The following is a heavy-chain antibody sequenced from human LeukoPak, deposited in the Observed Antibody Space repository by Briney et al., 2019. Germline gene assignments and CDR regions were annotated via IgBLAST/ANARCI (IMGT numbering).Heavy chain of an antibody. Sequence: ASVKVSCKASGYTFTSYGISWVRQAPGQGLEWMGWISAYNGNTNYAQKLQGRVTMTTDTSTSTAYMELRSLRSDDTAVYYCARSYSSSWYPGYYYYGMDVWGQGTTVTVSS. J-gene: IGHJ6*02. D-gene: IGHD6-13*01. CDR3: ARSYSSSWYPGYYYYGMDV. CDR1: GYTFTSYG. V-gene: IGHV1-18*01. CDR2: ISAYNGNT.